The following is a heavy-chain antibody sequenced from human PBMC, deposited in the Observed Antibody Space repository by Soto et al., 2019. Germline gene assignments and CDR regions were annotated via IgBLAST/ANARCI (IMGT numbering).Heavy chain of an antibody. CDR3: GRDRFCSGDTCSGSNDY. Sequence: ASVKVSCKISGYKFIDYNVYWVRQAPGQGLEWMGWISPNSGVTKYDPAFQGRITMTRDTSIGTAYLELSDLRSGDTALYFCGRDRFCSGDTCSGSNDYWGQGTLVTVSS. J-gene: IGHJ4*02. V-gene: IGHV1-2*02. CDR2: ISPNSGVT. D-gene: IGHD2-15*01. CDR1: GYKFIDYN.